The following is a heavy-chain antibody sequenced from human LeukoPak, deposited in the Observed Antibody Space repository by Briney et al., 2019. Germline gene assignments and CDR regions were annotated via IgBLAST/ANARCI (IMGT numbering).Heavy chain of an antibody. D-gene: IGHD5-24*01. CDR1: GYTFTGYY. CDR3: ARGIGYRTPSDY. V-gene: IGHV1-2*02. CDR2: INPNSGGT. J-gene: IGHJ4*02. Sequence: ASVKVSCKASGYTFTGYYMHWVRQAPGQGLGWMGWINPNSGGTNYAQKFQGRVTMTRDTSISTAYMELSRLRSDDTAVYYCARGIGYRTPSDYWGQGTLVTVSS.